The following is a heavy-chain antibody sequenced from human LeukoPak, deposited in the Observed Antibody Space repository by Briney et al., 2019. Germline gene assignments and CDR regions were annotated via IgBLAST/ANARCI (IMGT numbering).Heavy chain of an antibody. J-gene: IGHJ4*02. CDR3: AREGPPCPKWCGDYDSSGYYVGHDIGFFDY. CDR1: GFTFSSYW. V-gene: IGHV3-7*01. Sequence: GGSLRLSCAASGFTFSSYWMSWVRQAPGKGLEWVANIKQDGSEKYYVDSVKGRFTISRDNAKNSLYLQMNSLRAEDTAVYYCAREGPPCPKWCGDYDSSGYYVGHDIGFFDYWGQGTLVTVSS. CDR2: IKQDGSEK. D-gene: IGHD3-22*01.